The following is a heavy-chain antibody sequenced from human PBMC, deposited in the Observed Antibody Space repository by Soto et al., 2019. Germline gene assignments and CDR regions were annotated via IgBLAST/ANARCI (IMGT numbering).Heavy chain of an antibody. CDR1: GFTFSSYA. Sequence: GGSLRLSCAASGFTFSSYAMSWVRQAPGKGLEWVSAISGSGGSTYYADSVKGRFTISRDNSKDTLYLQMNSLRAEDTAVYYCATATYCSSTSCYAVGGSYYYYGMDVWGQGTTVTVSS. V-gene: IGHV3-23*01. CDR3: ATATYCSSTSCYAVGGSYYYYGMDV. CDR2: ISGSGGST. J-gene: IGHJ6*02. D-gene: IGHD2-2*01.